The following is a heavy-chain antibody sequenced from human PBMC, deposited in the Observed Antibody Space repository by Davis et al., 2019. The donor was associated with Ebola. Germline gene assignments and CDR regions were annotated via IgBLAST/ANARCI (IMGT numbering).Heavy chain of an antibody. CDR2: IGLAYDT. CDR1: GFTFSAHA. V-gene: IGHV3-23*01. CDR3: ASREVGLHNLF. Sequence: GGSLRLSCAASGFTFSAHAMYWVRQAPGKGLEWVSIIGLAYDTYYPDSVRGRFTFSRDNSENTLYLQMSSLTAEDTGLYYCASREVGLHNLFWGQGTLVTVSS. J-gene: IGHJ4*02. D-gene: IGHD1-26*01.